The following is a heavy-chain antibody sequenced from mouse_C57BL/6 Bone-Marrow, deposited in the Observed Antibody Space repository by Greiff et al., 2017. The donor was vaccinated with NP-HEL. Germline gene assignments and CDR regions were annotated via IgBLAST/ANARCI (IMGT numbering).Heavy chain of an antibody. Sequence: LQESGPELVKPGASVKISCKASGYAFSSSWMNWVKQRPGKGLEWIGRIYPGDGDTNYNGKFKGKATLTADKSSSTAYMQLSSLTSEDSAVYFCARWGYYGSRRYFDVWGTGTTVTVSS. CDR3: ARWGYYGSRRYFDV. CDR2: IYPGDGDT. CDR1: GYAFSSSW. D-gene: IGHD1-1*01. J-gene: IGHJ1*03. V-gene: IGHV1-82*01.